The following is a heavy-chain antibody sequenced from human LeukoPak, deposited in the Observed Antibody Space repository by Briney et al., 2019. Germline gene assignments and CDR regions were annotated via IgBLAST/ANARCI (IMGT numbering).Heavy chain of an antibody. D-gene: IGHD2-8*01. J-gene: IGHJ1*01. CDR3: ARGYCTNGVCYHPEYFQH. CDR2: INPNSGGT. V-gene: IGHV1-2*02. CDR1: GYTFTCYY. Sequence: ASVKVSCKASGYTFTCYYMHWVRQAPGQGLEWMGWINPNSGGTNYAQKFQGRVTMTRDTSISTAYMELSRLRSDDTAVYYCARGYCTNGVCYHPEYFQHWGQGTLVTVSS.